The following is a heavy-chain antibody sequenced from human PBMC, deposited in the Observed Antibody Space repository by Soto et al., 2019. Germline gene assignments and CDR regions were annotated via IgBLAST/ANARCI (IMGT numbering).Heavy chain of an antibody. V-gene: IGHV3-23*01. D-gene: IGHD2-15*01. Sequence: GGSLRLSCAASGFTFSSYAMSWVRQAPGKGLEWVSAISGSGGSTYYADSVKGRFTISRDNSKNTLYLQMNSLRAEDTAVYYCAKSLGYCSGGSCSHYYYYYGMDVWGQGTTVTVSS. CDR2: ISGSGGST. CDR1: GFTFSSYA. CDR3: AKSLGYCSGGSCSHYYYYYGMDV. J-gene: IGHJ6*02.